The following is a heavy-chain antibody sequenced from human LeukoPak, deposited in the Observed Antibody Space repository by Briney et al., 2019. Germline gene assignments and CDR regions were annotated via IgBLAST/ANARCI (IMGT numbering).Heavy chain of an antibody. CDR1: GGSISSYY. CDR2: IFTSGST. Sequence: PSETLSLTCTVSGGSISSYYWSWIRQPPGKGLEWIGYIFTSGSTDYNPSLKSRVTMSVDTSKNQLSMELRFLTAADTAVHYCATSHDVKTAPYDLWGQGTLVTVSS. CDR3: ATSHDVKTAPYDL. V-gene: IGHV4-4*09. D-gene: IGHD2-21*01. J-gene: IGHJ5*02.